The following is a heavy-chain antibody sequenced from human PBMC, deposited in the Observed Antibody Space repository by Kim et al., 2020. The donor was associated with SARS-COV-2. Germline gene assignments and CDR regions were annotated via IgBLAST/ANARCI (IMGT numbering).Heavy chain of an antibody. V-gene: IGHV4-4*06. J-gene: IGHJ5*02. CDR3: ANVSIAAPNWFDP. D-gene: IGHD2-15*01. Sequence: DYTPFLKGRVTMLVETSKNQFSLGLNSVTAADTAVYYCANVSIAAPNWFDPWGQGTLVTVFS.